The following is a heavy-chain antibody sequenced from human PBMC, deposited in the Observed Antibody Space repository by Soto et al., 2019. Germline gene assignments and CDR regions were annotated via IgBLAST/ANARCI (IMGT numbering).Heavy chain of an antibody. CDR1: GFSFSNYG. J-gene: IGHJ3*02. D-gene: IGHD3-3*01. V-gene: IGHV3-23*01. CDR3: TKDAEAYDFSFDK. CDR2: ITKTGRST. Sequence: EVQLLESGGGLVQPGGSLRLSCATSGFSFSNYGMNWVRQAPGKGLEWVSGITKTGRSTFIADSVRGRFTISRDNLKNLMYLQMNSLRVDDTALYYCTKDAEAYDFSFDKWGQGTMVTVPS.